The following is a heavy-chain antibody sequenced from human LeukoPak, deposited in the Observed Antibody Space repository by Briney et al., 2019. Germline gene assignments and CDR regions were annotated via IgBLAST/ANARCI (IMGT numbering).Heavy chain of an antibody. V-gene: IGHV1-69*06. CDR2: IIPIFGTA. J-gene: IGHJ4*02. Sequence: GASVKVSCKASGGTFSSYAISWVRQAPGQGLEWMGGIIPIFGTANYAQKFQGRVTITADKSTSTAYMELSSLRSEDTAVYYCARLPELPGFGDYWGQGTLVTVSS. D-gene: IGHD3-10*01. CDR3: ARLPELPGFGDY. CDR1: GGTFSSYA.